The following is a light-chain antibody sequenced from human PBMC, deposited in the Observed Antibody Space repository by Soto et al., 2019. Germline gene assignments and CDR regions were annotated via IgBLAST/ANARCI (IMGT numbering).Light chain of an antibody. V-gene: IGKV3-15*01. CDR2: GAS. Sequence: EIVLTQSPGTLSLSPGDRATLSCRASQSVSSNYLAWYQQKPGQAPRLLIYGASTRATGIPARFSGSGSGTEFTLTISSLQSEDFAVYYCQQYNNWPPAITFGQGTRLEIK. J-gene: IGKJ5*01. CDR1: QSVSSN. CDR3: QQYNNWPPAIT.